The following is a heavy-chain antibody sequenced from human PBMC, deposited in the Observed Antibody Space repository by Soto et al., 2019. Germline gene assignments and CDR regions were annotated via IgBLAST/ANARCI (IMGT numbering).Heavy chain of an antibody. CDR3: ARLWALAAAGTDY. V-gene: IGHV3-23*01. CDR2: VSASGLNT. J-gene: IGHJ4*02. D-gene: IGHD6-13*01. CDR1: GFTFSTYA. Sequence: GGSLRLSCAASGFTFSTYAMAWVRQAPGKGLEWVSGVSASGLNTDYADPVKGRFYISRDNSKNTLYLHMNSLRAEDTAVYYCARLWALAAAGTDYWGQGTLVTVSS.